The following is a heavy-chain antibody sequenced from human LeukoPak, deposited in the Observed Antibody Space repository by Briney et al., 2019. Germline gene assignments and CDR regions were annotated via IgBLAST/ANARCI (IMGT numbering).Heavy chain of an antibody. D-gene: IGHD3-3*01. CDR2: IRYDGSNK. CDR1: GFTFSSYG. J-gene: IGHJ4*02. Sequence: GGSLRLSCAASGFTFSSYGMHWVRQAPGKGLEWVAFIRYDGSNKYYADSVKGRFTISRDNSKNTLYLQMNSLRVEDTAVYYCAKDLSDDFWSGYYFDYWGQGTLVTVSS. CDR3: AKDLSDDFWSGYYFDY. V-gene: IGHV3-30*02.